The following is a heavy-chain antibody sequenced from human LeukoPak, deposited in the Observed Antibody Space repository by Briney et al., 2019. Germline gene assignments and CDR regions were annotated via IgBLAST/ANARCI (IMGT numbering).Heavy chain of an antibody. V-gene: IGHV4-34*01. CDR2: INHSGST. CDR3: ARIDTELQAGEWSWFDP. D-gene: IGHD1-26*01. Sequence: PSETLSLTCTVSGGSISSYYWSWIRQPAGKGLEWIGEINHSGSTNYNPSLKSRVTISVDTSKNQFSLKLSSVTAADTAVYYCARIDTELQAGEWSWFDPWGQGTLVTVSS. J-gene: IGHJ5*02. CDR1: GGSISSYY.